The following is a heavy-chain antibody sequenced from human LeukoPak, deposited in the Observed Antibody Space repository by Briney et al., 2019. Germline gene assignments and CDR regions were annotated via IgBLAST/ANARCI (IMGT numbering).Heavy chain of an antibody. CDR2: IYAGGKT. J-gene: IGHJ4*02. CDR1: GGSISSYY. Sequence: PSETLSLTCTVSGGSISSYYWTWIRQAPGKGLEWIGYIYAGGKTRSSPSLESRVSLSVDTSKNQFSLKLTSVTAADTAAYYCARGVSGFWLSFDFWGQGALVSVSS. D-gene: IGHD3-10*01. CDR3: ARGVSGFWLSFDF. V-gene: IGHV4-4*09.